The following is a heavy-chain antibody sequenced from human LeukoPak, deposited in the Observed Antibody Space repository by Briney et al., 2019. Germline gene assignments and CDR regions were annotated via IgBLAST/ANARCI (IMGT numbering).Heavy chain of an antibody. D-gene: IGHD3-3*02. V-gene: IGHV4-31*03. CDR1: GGSISSGGYY. J-gene: IGHJ5*02. Sequence: TLSLTCTVSGGSISSGGYYWSWIRQHPGKGLEWIGYIYYSGSTYYNPSLKSRVTISVDTSKNQFSLKLSSVTAADTAVYYCVRHALNWFDPWGQGTLVTVSS. CDR2: IYYSGST. CDR3: VRHALNWFDP.